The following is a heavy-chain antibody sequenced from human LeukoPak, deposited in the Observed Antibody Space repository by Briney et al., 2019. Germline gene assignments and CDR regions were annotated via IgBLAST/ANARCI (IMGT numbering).Heavy chain of an antibody. D-gene: IGHD6-19*01. CDR1: GFTFNNYA. CDR3: AMTVAADY. CDR2: ISGSGGST. J-gene: IGHJ4*02. Sequence: PGGSLRLSCAASGFTFNNYAMTWVRQAPGKGLERVSTISGSGGSTYYADSVKGRFTISRDNSKNTLYLQVSNLKAEDTALYYCAMTVAADYWGQGTLVTVSS. V-gene: IGHV3-23*01.